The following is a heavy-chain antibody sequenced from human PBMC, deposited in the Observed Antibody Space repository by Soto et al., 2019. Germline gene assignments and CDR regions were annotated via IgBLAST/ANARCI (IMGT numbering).Heavy chain of an antibody. V-gene: IGHV1-3*01. J-gene: IGHJ6*02. CDR1: GYTFTTYS. Sequence: QVKLVQSGPEMKKPGASVKLSCKASGYTFTTYSMHWVRQAPGQRLEWMGWIHAGNGNTEHSQKFQGRVTITRDTYASTAYLELGSLRSEDTAVYYCARAACSSTSCYNYYAYGMDVWGQGTAVTVS. CDR2: IHAGNGNT. D-gene: IGHD2-2*01. CDR3: ARAACSSTSCYNYYAYGMDV.